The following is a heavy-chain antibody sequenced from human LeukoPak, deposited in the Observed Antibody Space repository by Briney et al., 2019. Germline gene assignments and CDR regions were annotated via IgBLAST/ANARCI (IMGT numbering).Heavy chain of an antibody. CDR2: IYYSGST. CDR1: GGSISSSSYY. Sequence: SETLSLTCTVSGGSISSSSYYWGWIRQPPGKGLEWIGSIYYSGSTYYNPSLKSRVTISVDTSKNQFSLKLSSVTAADTAVYYCARGGIFRDAFDIWGQRTMVTVSS. J-gene: IGHJ3*02. D-gene: IGHD2-15*01. V-gene: IGHV4-39*07. CDR3: ARGGIFRDAFDI.